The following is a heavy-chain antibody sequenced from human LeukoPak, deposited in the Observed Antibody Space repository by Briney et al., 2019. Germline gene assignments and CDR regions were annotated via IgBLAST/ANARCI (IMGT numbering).Heavy chain of an antibody. V-gene: IGHV3-11*01. D-gene: IGHD6-13*01. CDR2: ISSSGSTI. J-gene: IGHJ4*02. CDR3: ARDSSSWGGPYYFDY. CDR1: GFTFSDYY. Sequence: GGSLRLSCAASGFTFSDYYMRWIRQAPGKGLEWVSYISSSGSTIYYADSVKGRFTISRDNAKNSLYLQMNSLRAEDTAVYYCARDSSSWGGPYYFDYWGQGTLVTVSS.